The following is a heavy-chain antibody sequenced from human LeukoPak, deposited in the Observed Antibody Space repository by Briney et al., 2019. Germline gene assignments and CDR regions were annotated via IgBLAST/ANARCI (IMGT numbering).Heavy chain of an antibody. D-gene: IGHD2-2*01. CDR2: IRYDGSNK. J-gene: IGHJ4*02. V-gene: IGHV3-30*02. CDR1: GFTFSSYG. CDR3: AKSGLGYCSSTSCYLLGY. Sequence: GGSLRLSCAASGFTFSSYGMHWVRQAPGKGLEWVAFIRYDGSNKYYADSVKGRFTISRDNSKNTLYLQINSLRPEHTAVYYCAKSGLGYCSSTSCYLLGYWGQGTLVTVSS.